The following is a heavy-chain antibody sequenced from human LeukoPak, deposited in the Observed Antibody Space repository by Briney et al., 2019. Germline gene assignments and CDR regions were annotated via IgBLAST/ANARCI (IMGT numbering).Heavy chain of an antibody. CDR3: ARDRSTVDYYGLDV. J-gene: IGHJ6*02. CDR1: VSSISSGYIY. CDR2: IYYSGIT. V-gene: IGHV4-30-4*01. Sequence: SPTLSLTWTVTVSSISSGYIYWSWIRQPPEKGLDYIGYIYYSGITFYNPSLRSRITISIDTSKNQFSLKLSSVTAADTAVYYCARDRSTVDYYGLDVWGQGTTVIVSS. D-gene: IGHD4-23*01.